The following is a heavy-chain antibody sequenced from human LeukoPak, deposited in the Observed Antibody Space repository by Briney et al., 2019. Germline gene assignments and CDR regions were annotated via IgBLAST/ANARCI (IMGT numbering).Heavy chain of an antibody. CDR2: IRSSGGNI. CDR1: GFTFSDYY. CDR3: ARAYYYDSSAAFDY. V-gene: IGHV3-11*04. D-gene: IGHD3-22*01. J-gene: IGHJ4*02. Sequence: GGSLRLSCAASGFTFSDYYMSWLRQAPGKGLEWVSNIRSSGGNIYHADSVKGRFTISRDNAKNSLYLHMNSLTAEYTAVYYCARAYYYDSSAAFDYWGQGTLVTVSS.